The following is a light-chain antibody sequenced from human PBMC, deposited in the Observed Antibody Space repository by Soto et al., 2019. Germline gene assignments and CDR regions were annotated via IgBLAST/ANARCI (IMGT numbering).Light chain of an antibody. CDR3: QNCHNYPWT. CDR2: KAS. Sequence: DIKVRKSAATVSGVVGGRGSITCRASQSISSWLAWFQQKPGKAPKLLIYKASSLESGVPSRFSGSGSGTEFTLTINSLQPDDFATYYCQNCHNYPWTFGQGTKVDIK. CDR1: QSISSW. J-gene: IGKJ1*01. V-gene: IGKV1-5*03.